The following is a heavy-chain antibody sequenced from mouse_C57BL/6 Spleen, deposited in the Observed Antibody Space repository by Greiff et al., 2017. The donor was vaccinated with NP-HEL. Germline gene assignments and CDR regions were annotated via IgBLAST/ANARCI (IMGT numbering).Heavy chain of an antibody. J-gene: IGHJ2*01. Sequence: QVQLQQPGAELVRPGSSVKLSCKASGYTFTSYWMQWVKQRPIQGLEWIGNIDPSDSETHYNQKFKDKATLTVDKSSSTAYMQLSSLTSEDSAVYYCARSPHYYGSSYDYFDYWGQGTTLTVSS. CDR2: IDPSDSET. CDR1: GYTFTSYW. D-gene: IGHD1-1*01. CDR3: ARSPHYYGSSYDYFDY. V-gene: IGHV1-52*01.